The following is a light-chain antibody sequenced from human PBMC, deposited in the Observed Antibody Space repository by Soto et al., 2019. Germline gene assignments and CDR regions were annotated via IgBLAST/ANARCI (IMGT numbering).Light chain of an antibody. CDR1: QGISNY. CDR3: QKYNSAPWT. V-gene: IGKV1-27*01. J-gene: IGKJ1*01. Sequence: DLQMTQSPSSLSASVGDRVTITCRASQGISNYLAWYQQKPGKVPRLLIFAASTLQSGATSRFRGAGSETDFTLTINGLQPEDGATYYCQKYNSAPWTFGQGTKVEIK. CDR2: AAS.